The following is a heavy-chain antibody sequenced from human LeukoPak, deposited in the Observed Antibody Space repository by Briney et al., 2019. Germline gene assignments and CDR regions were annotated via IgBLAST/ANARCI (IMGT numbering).Heavy chain of an antibody. J-gene: IGHJ4*02. V-gene: IGHV3-15*01. D-gene: IGHD3-10*01. CDR3: ANALWFGELFTY. CDR2: IKSKTDGGTT. CDR1: GFTFSNAW. Sequence: GGSLRLSCAASGFTFSNAWMTWVRQAPGKGLEWVGRIKSKTDGGTTDYAAPVKGRFTISRDDSKNTLYLQMNSLNTEDTGVYYCANALWFGELFTYWGQGTLVTVSS.